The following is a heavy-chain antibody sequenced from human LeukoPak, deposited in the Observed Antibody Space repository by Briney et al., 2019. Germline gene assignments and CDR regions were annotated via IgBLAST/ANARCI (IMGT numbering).Heavy chain of an antibody. V-gene: IGHV1-2*02. J-gene: IGHJ5*02. CDR3: ARPQFSIAAAVSYNWFVH. CDR1: GYTFTGYY. CDR2: INPNSGGT. D-gene: IGHD6-13*01. Sequence: ASVKVSCKASGYTFTGYYMHWLRQAPGQGLEWMGWINPNSGGTNYAQKFQGRVTMTRDTSISTAYMELSRLRSDDTAVYYCARPQFSIAAAVSYNWFVHWGQGTLVTVSS.